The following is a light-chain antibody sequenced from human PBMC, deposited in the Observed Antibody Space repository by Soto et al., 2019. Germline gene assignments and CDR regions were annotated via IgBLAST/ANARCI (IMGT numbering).Light chain of an antibody. V-gene: IGKV1-39*01. CDR2: GAT. CDR3: QQSYSTPYT. CDR1: QIISSY. J-gene: IGKJ2*01. Sequence: DIQMTQSPSSLSASVGDRVTITCRASQIISSYLNWYQQKPGKAPKVVIYGATNLQGGVPSRFSGREYGTDFTLTISSLQPEDFATDYCQQSYSTPYTFGLGTKLEIK.